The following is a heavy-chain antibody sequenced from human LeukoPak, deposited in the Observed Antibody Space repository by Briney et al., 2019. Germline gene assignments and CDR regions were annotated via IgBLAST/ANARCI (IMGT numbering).Heavy chain of an antibody. CDR2: ISAYNGNT. Sequence: ASVKVSCTASGYTFTSYGISWVRQAPGQGLEWMGWISAYNGNTNYAQKLQGRATMTTDTSTSTAYMELSRLRSDDTAVYYCARDERYDSSGYPFDYWGQGTLVTASS. D-gene: IGHD3-22*01. CDR3: ARDERYDSSGYPFDY. J-gene: IGHJ4*02. CDR1: GYTFTSYG. V-gene: IGHV1-18*01.